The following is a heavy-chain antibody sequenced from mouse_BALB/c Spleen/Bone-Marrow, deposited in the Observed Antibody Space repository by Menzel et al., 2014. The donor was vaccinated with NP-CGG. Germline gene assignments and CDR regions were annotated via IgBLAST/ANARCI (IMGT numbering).Heavy chain of an antibody. D-gene: IGHD2-3*01. CDR1: GFTFSDFY. Sequence: EVKLMESGGGLVQPGGSLRLSCATSGFTFSDFYMEWVRQSPEKRLEWIAASRNKANDYTTEYSASVKGRFIVSRDTSQSILYLQMNALRAEDTAIYYCARDPRWLLAMDYWGQGTSVTVSS. J-gene: IGHJ4*01. CDR2: SRNKANDYTT. CDR3: ARDPRWLLAMDY. V-gene: IGHV7-1*02.